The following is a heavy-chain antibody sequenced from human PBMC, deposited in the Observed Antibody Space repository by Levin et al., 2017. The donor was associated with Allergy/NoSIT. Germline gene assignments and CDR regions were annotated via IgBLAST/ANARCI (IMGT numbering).Heavy chain of an antibody. Sequence: GGSLRLSCAASGFTFRNYAIHWVRQAPGKGLEWVAVMSYDGSNKYYAESVKGRFTISRDTSKKMLFLEMSSLRPEDTAVYYCAKVHGRGYSDYGDHHYGMDAWGQGTTVTVS. CDR1: GFTFRNYA. D-gene: IGHD5-12*01. CDR3: AKVHGRGYSDYGDHHYGMDA. V-gene: IGHV3-30*04. J-gene: IGHJ6*02. CDR2: MSYDGSNK.